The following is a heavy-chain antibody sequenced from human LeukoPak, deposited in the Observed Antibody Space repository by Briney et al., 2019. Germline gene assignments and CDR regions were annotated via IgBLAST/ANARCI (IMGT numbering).Heavy chain of an antibody. CDR3: ASDNYYYYGMDV. CDR2: IYSGGST. CDR1: GFTVSSNY. J-gene: IGHJ6*02. Sequence: GGSLRLSCAASGFTVSSNYMSWVRQAPGKGLEWVSVIYSGGSTYYADSVKGRFTISRDNAKNSLYLQMNSLRDEDTAVYYCASDNYYYYGMDVWGQGTTVTVSS. V-gene: IGHV3-53*01.